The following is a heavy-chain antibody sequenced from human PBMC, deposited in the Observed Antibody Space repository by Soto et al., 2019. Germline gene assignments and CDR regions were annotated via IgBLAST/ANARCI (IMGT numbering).Heavy chain of an antibody. J-gene: IGHJ5*02. CDR3: ARVPGRRRNWFDP. CDR2: IIPIFGTA. CDR1: GGTLSSYA. V-gene: IGHV1-69*13. Sequence: SVKVSCKASGGTLSSYAISLVRQAPGQGLEWMGGIIPIFGTANYAQKFQGRVTITADESTSTAYMERSSLRSEDTAVYYCARVPGRRRNWFDPWGQGTLVTVSS.